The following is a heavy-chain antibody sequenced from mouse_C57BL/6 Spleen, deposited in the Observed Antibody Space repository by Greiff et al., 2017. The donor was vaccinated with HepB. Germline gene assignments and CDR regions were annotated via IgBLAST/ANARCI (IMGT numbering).Heavy chain of an antibody. V-gene: IGHV5-9*01. CDR2: ISGGGGNT. CDR3: ARHCGYYEEYAMDY. D-gene: IGHD2-3*01. J-gene: IGHJ4*01. CDR1: GFTFSSYT. Sequence: EVKLMESGGGLVKPGGSLKLSCAASGFTFSSYTMSWVRQTPEKRLEWVATISGGGGNTYYPDSVKGRFTISRDNAKNTLYLQMSSLRSEDTALYYCARHCGYYEEYAMDYWGQGTSVTVSS.